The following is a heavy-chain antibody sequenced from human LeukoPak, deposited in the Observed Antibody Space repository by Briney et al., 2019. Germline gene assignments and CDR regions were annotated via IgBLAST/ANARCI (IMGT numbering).Heavy chain of an antibody. CDR3: ASGEQFSVTAAFDY. CDR1: GFTVSSNY. J-gene: IGHJ4*02. V-gene: IGHV3-53*01. CDR2: IYSGGTT. D-gene: IGHD2-21*02. Sequence: PVGSLRLSCAASGFTVSSNYMSWGRQAPGKGLELVSLIYSGGTTYYADSVKGPFTISRENSKNTLDLQMNTLRDEDTGVYYCASGEQFSVTAAFDYWGQGILVTVSS.